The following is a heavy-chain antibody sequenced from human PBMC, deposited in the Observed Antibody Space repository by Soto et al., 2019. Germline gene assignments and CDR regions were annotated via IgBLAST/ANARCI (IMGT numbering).Heavy chain of an antibody. J-gene: IGHJ4*02. V-gene: IGHV1-2*04. CDR2: INPNSGGT. D-gene: IGHD2-15*01. CDR3: ARVGFNCSGGSCLDY. CDR1: GYTFTGYY. Sequence: GASVKVSCKASGYTFTGYYMHWVRQAPGQGLEWMGWINPNSGGTNYAQKFQGWVTMTRDTSISTAYMELSRLRSDDTAVYYCARVGFNCSGGSCLDYWGQGTLVTVSS.